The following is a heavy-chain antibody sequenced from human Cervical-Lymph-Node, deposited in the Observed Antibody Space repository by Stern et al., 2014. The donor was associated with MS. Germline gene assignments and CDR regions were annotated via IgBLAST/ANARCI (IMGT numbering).Heavy chain of an antibody. Sequence: QVQLVQSGPGLVKPSETLSLTCTFSGGSISSYYWSWIRQPPGKGLEWIGYIYYSGSTNYNPSLKSRVTISVDTSKNQFSLKLSSVTAADTAVYYCARGATQAFDPWGQGTLVTVSS. CDR1: GGSISSYY. J-gene: IGHJ5*02. V-gene: IGHV4-59*01. CDR2: IYYSGST. CDR3: ARGATQAFDP.